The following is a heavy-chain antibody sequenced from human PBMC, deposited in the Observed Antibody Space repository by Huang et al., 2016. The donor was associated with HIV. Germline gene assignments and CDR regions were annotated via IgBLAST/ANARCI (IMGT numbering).Heavy chain of an antibody. CDR1: GYTFISYG. J-gene: IGHJ6*02. V-gene: IGHV1-18*04. CDR2: ISPSDGYT. Sequence: QVQLVQSGAEVKKPGASVKVSCRASGYTFISYGITWVRQAPGQGLEWIGWISPSDGYTNYAQQFQGRVTMTTDTSTNTVYMEGRSLRSDDTAVYYCARDLGTTVVPDGMDVWGQGTTVTVSS. D-gene: IGHD4-17*01. CDR3: ARDLGTTVVPDGMDV.